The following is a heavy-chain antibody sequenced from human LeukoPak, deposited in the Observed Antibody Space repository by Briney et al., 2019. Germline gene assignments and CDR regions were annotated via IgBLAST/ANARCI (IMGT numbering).Heavy chain of an antibody. Sequence: SETLSLTCTVSGVSISSSNSYWGWIRQPPGKGLEWIGSIYYSGNTYYNASLKSQVSISIDTSKNQFSLRLTSVTAADTAVYYCARGSPREGSGSYYPLYYYYYYMDVWGEGTTVTISS. J-gene: IGHJ6*03. CDR1: GVSISSSNSY. CDR2: IYYSGNT. D-gene: IGHD3-10*01. V-gene: IGHV4-39*01. CDR3: ARGSPREGSGSYYPLYYYYYYMDV.